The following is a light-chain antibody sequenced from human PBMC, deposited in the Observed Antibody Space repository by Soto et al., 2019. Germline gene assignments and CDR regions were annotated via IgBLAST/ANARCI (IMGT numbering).Light chain of an antibody. J-gene: IGKJ4*01. Sequence: EIVLTQSPVTLSLSPGERATLSCRASQSINNYLAWYQQKPGQPPSLLIYDASNRATASPVRVSGSGSGKDFTLTISILEPEDSAVYYCQYRGIWPPGATFGGGTKVEIK. CDR1: QSINNY. CDR2: DAS. V-gene: IGKV3-11*01. CDR3: QYRGIWPPGAT.